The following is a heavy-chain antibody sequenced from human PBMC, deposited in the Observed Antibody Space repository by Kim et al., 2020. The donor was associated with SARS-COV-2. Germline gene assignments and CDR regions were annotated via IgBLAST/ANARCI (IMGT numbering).Heavy chain of an antibody. V-gene: IGHV4-39*02. Sequence: SETLSLTCFASGGSISNSAYYWGWIRQPPGAELQWIGSLIDTGNTFYNASLKGRATISVDTSKNHFYLNLQTVTAADTATYYSARQERAATNWFAPCAQG. J-gene: IGHJ5*02. CDR1: GGSISNSAYY. CDR2: LIDTGNT. D-gene: IGHD1-1*01. CDR3: ARQERAATNWFAP.